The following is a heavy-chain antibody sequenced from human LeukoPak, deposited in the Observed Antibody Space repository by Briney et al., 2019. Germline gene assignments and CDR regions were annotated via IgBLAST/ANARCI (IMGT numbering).Heavy chain of an antibody. J-gene: IGHJ5*02. CDR3: ARDGGYNSDWIWFYP. V-gene: IGHV3-66*01. Sequence: GGSLRLSCAASGFTVSSNYMSWVRQAPGKGLEWVSVIYSGGSTYYADSVKGRFTISRDNSKNTLYLQMNSLRAEDTAVYYCARDGGYNSDWIWFYPWGQGTLVTVSS. CDR2: IYSGGST. D-gene: IGHD6-19*01. CDR1: GFTVSSNY.